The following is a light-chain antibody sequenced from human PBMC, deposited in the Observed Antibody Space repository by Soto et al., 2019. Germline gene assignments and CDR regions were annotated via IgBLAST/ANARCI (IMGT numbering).Light chain of an antibody. V-gene: IGKV1-9*01. CDR3: QQVNNYPLT. CDR2: AAS. CDR1: QGLSSY. J-gene: IGKJ4*01. Sequence: IQLTQSPSSLSASLGDRVTLTCRASQGLSSYVAWYKQKPGKAPKLLIYAASTLQSGVPSRFRGSGSETDFTLTISSLQPEDFETYYCQQVNNYPLTFGGGTKVDI.